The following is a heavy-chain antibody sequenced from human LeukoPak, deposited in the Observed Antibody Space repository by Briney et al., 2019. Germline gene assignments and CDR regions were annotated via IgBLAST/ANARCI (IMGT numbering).Heavy chain of an antibody. D-gene: IGHD4-23*01. Sequence: PSETLSLTCTVSGGSISRGGYYWSWIRQHPGKGLEWIGYIYYSGSTYYNPSLKSRVTISVDTSKNQFSLKLSSVTAADTAVYYCASSWVRSWFDPWGQGTLVTVSS. CDR2: IYYSGST. CDR3: ASSWVRSWFDP. J-gene: IGHJ5*02. V-gene: IGHV4-31*03. CDR1: GGSISRGGYY.